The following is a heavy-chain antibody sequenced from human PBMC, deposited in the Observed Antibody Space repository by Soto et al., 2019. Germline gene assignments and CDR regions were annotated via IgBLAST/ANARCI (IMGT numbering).Heavy chain of an antibody. CDR3: ARGSDDFWSGSIGNTLDY. D-gene: IGHD3-3*01. Sequence: QVQLQESGPGLVKPSETLSLTYTVSGGSISSYYWSWIRQPPGKGLEWIGYIYYSGSTNYNPSLKSRVTISVDTSKNRFSLKLSSVTAADTAVYYCARGSDDFWSGSIGNTLDYWGPGTLVTVSS. J-gene: IGHJ4*02. V-gene: IGHV4-59*01. CDR1: GGSISSYY. CDR2: IYYSGST.